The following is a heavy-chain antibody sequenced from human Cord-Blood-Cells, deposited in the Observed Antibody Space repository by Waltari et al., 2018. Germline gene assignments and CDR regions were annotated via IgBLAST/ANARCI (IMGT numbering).Heavy chain of an antibody. CDR3: ALTTVTTYYFDY. D-gene: IGHD4-4*01. J-gene: IGHJ4*02. CDR2: ISYDGSNK. Sequence: QVQLVESGGGVVQPGRSLRPSCAPFGFTFSRYAFNGVGQAPGKGLEWVAVISYDGSNKYYADSVKGRFTISRDNSKNTLYLQMNSLRAEDTAVYYCALTTVTTYYFDYWGQGTLVTVSS. V-gene: IGHV3-30*03. CDR1: GFTFSRYA.